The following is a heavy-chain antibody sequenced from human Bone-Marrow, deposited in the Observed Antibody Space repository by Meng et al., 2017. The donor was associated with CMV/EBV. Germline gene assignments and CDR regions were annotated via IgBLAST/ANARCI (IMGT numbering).Heavy chain of an antibody. CDR1: GFTFSRYS. D-gene: IGHD3-3*01. CDR2: ISYDGSNK. Sequence: SCAASGFTFSRYSMHWVRQAPGKGLEWVAVISYDGSNKYYADSVKGRFTISRDNSKNTLYLQMNSLRAEDTAVYYCARDAQHYDFWSGYVYYYGMDVWGQGTTVTVSS. CDR3: ARDAQHYDFWSGYVYYYGMDV. V-gene: IGHV3-30-3*01. J-gene: IGHJ6*02.